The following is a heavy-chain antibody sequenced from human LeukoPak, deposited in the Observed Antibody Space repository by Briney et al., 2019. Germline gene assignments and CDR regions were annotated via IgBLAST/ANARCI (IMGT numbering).Heavy chain of an antibody. J-gene: IGHJ4*02. D-gene: IGHD3-16*01. CDR1: GFTVSSNY. CDR3: AREGEQLGPFDY. V-gene: IGHV3-53*01. CDR2: IYSGGST. Sequence: GGSLRLSCAASGFTVSSNYMSWVRQAPGKGLEWVSVIYSGGSTYYADSVKGRFTTSRDNSKNTLYLQMNSLRAEDTAVYYCAREGEQLGPFDYWGQGTLVTVSS.